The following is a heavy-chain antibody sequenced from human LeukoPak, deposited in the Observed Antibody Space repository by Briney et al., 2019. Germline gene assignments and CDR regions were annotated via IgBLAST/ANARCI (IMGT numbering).Heavy chain of an antibody. CDR2: SNWNGGST. Sequence: PGGSLRLSCAASGFTFDDYGMSWVRQAPGKGMGWVAGSNWNGGSTGYADSVKGRFTISRDNAKNSLYMQMNSLRAKDTAFYHCAGDFGYDSSGYYYPGSDYWGQGTLVTVSS. CDR3: AGDFGYDSSGYYYPGSDY. V-gene: IGHV3-20*01. D-gene: IGHD3-22*01. CDR1: GFTFDDYG. J-gene: IGHJ4*02.